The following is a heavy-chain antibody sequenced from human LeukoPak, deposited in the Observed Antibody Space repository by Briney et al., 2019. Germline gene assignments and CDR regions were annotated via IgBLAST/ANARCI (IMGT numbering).Heavy chain of an antibody. CDR2: MYNRVS. V-gene: IGHV4-59*08. CDR1: GVSIRNYY. D-gene: IGHD5-24*01. CDR3: ARHRARDGYNALAY. Sequence: PAETLSLTCTVWGVSIRNYYWSWVRQPPGKGLEWVAYMYNRVSNYTPSLKRRVTISVHTSKNPFYMKLSSVTAADTAVYYCARHRARDGYNALAYWGQGTLVTVSS. J-gene: IGHJ4*02.